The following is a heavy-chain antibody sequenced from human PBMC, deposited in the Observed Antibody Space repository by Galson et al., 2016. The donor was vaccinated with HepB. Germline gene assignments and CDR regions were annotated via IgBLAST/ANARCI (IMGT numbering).Heavy chain of an antibody. J-gene: IGHJ4*02. Sequence: SLRLSCAASGFTFSSYTMSWVRQAPGKRLEWVAAISGSGYDTYYTDTVQGRFTIAKDKSKNTVYLHMNNLRAEDTAIYYCAKLMGDWGDRSTGFVDCWGQGTLVTVSS. D-gene: IGHD1-1*01. CDR1: GFTFSSYT. CDR3: AKLMGDWGDRSTGFVDC. CDR2: ISGSGYDT. V-gene: IGHV3-23*01.